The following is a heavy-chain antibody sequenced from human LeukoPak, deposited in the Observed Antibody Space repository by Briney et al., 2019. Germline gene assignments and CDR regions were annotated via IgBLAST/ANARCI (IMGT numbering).Heavy chain of an antibody. CDR1: GFTFSSYA. CDR2: ISYDGSNK. Sequence: PGRSLRLSCAASGFTFSSYAMHWVRQAPGKGLEWVAVISYDGSNKYYADSVKGRFTISRDNSKNTLYLQMNSLRAEDTAVYYCARDGSSSSPLDYWGQGTLVTVSS. D-gene: IGHD6-6*01. V-gene: IGHV3-30*04. J-gene: IGHJ4*02. CDR3: ARDGSSSSPLDY.